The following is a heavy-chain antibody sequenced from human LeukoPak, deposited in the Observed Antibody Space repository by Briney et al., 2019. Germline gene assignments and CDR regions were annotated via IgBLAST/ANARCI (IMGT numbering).Heavy chain of an antibody. J-gene: IGHJ4*02. CDR1: GFTFSSYG. V-gene: IGHV3-30*02. CDR2: IRYDGSNK. D-gene: IGHD3-10*01. CDR3: AKDNMGLWFGEPDY. Sequence: GGSLRLSCAASGFTFSSYGMHWVRQAPGKGLEWVAFIRYDGSNKYYADSVKGRFTISRDNSKNTLYLQMNSLRAEDTAVYYCAKDNMGLWFGEPDYWGQGTLVTVSS.